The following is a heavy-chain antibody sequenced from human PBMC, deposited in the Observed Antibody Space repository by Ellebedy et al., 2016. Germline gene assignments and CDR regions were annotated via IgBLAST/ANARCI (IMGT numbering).Heavy chain of an antibody. D-gene: IGHD1-14*01. Sequence: SETLSLXXTASGGSISSYYWSWIRQPPGKGLEWIGYIYYSGSTNYNPSLKSRVTISVDTSKNQFSLKLSSVTAADTAVYYCARGALTPRKYFDYWGQGTLVTVSS. V-gene: IGHV4-59*12. J-gene: IGHJ4*02. CDR1: GGSISSYY. CDR2: IYYSGST. CDR3: ARGALTPRKYFDY.